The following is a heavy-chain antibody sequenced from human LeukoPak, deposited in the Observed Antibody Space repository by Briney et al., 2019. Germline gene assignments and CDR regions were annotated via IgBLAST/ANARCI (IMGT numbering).Heavy chain of an antibody. V-gene: IGHV4-59*01. CDR2: IHYSGST. D-gene: IGHD3-10*01. CDR3: ARHLTRTYYYGSGSYPYYFDY. CDR1: GGSISSYY. Sequence: PSETLSLTCTVSGGSISSYYWSWIRQSPGKGLEWIGYIHYSGSTYYNPSLKSRVTISVDTSKNQFSLRLSSVTAADTAVYYCARHLTRTYYYGSGSYPYYFDYWGQGTLVTVSS. J-gene: IGHJ4*02.